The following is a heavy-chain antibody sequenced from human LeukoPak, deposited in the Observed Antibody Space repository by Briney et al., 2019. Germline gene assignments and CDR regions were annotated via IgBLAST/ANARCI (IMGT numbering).Heavy chain of an antibody. D-gene: IGHD5-18*01. V-gene: IGHV3-23*01. Sequence: GGSLRLSCRTSGFTFSTYAMSWVRQAPGEGLEWVSTISGRGDSSYYADSVRGRFTISRDNSKNTLYLHISGLRVEDTAVYYCASNERRGYTYGYFDYWGQGTLVTVSS. CDR1: GFTFSTYA. J-gene: IGHJ4*02. CDR3: ASNERRGYTYGYFDY. CDR2: ISGRGDSS.